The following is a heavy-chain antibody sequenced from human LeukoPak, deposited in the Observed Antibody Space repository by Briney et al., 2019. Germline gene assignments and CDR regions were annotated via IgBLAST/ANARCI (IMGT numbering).Heavy chain of an antibody. CDR3: ARDWKVEGPFDY. D-gene: IGHD1-1*01. CDR1: GFTFSSYA. V-gene: IGHV3-23*01. J-gene: IGHJ4*02. CDR2: ISGSGGST. Sequence: GGSLRLSCAASGFTFSSYAMSWVRQAPGKGPEWVSAISGSGGSTYYADSVKGRFTISRDNSKNTLYLQMNSLRAEDTAVYYCARDWKVEGPFDYWGQGTLVTVSS.